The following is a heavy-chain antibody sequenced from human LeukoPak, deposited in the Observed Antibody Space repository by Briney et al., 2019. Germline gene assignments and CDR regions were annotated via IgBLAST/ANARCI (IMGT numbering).Heavy chain of an antibody. CDR1: GYTFTSYA. V-gene: IGHV1-3*01. J-gene: IGHJ4*02. CDR2: INAGNGNT. Sequence: GASVKVSCKASGYTFTSYAMHWVRQAPGQRLEWMGWINAGNGNTKYSQKFQGRVTITRDTSASTAYMELSSLRSEDTAVYYCAREVPDYGDYGGYYFDYWGQGTLVTVSS. D-gene: IGHD4-17*01. CDR3: AREVPDYGDYGGYYFDY.